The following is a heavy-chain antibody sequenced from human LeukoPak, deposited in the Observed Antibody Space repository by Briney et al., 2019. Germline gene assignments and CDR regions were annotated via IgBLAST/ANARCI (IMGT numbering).Heavy chain of an antibody. CDR2: INTSGST. CDR3: VSAKFLVRGVSWFDP. V-gene: IGHV4-61*02. Sequence: SETLSLTCTVSGGSISSGSYYWSWTRQPAGKGLEWIGRINTSGSTNYNPSLKSRVTISVDTSKNQFSLKLTSVTAADTAVYYCVSAKFLVRGVSWFDPWGQGTLVTVSS. J-gene: IGHJ5*02. D-gene: IGHD3-10*01. CDR1: GGSISSGSYY.